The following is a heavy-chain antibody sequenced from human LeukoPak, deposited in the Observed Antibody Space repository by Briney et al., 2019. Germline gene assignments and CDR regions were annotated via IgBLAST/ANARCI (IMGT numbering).Heavy chain of an antibody. D-gene: IGHD3-22*01. V-gene: IGHV3-23*01. CDR3: AKDLGGAMIVVV. Sequence: GGSLRLSCAASGFTFSSCAMRWVRQAPGKGLEWVSTISSSGGNTYYADSVKGRFTISRDNSKNTLYLQMNSLRAEDTAVYYCAKDLGGAMIVVVGGQGTLVTVSS. J-gene: IGHJ4*02. CDR1: GFTFSSCA. CDR2: ISSSGGNT.